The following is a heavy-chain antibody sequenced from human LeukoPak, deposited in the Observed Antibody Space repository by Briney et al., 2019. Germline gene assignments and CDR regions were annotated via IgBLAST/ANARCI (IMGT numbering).Heavy chain of an antibody. CDR1: GFSFDDYG. Sequence: GGSLRLSCAASGFSFDDYGMSWVRQTPGKGLEWVSNINWNGDSTSYADSVKGRFTISRDNAKNSLYLQMNSLRAEDTALYYCARAPNYGSGNYYDHWGQGTLVTVSS. CDR3: ARAPNYGSGNYYDH. J-gene: IGHJ4*02. CDR2: INWNGDST. V-gene: IGHV3-20*04. D-gene: IGHD3-10*01.